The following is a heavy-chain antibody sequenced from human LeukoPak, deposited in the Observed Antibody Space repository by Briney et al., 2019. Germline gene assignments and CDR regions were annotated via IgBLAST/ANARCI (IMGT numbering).Heavy chain of an antibody. CDR2: INPNSGGT. V-gene: IGHV1-2*02. CDR1: GYTFTGYY. Sequence: ASVKVSCKASGYTFTGYYMHWVRQAPGQGLEWMGWINPNSGGTNYAQKFQGRVTMARDTSISTAYMELSRLRSDDTAVYYCARVPRITMDRGVIEEYFQHWGQGTLVTVSS. J-gene: IGHJ1*01. D-gene: IGHD3-10*01. CDR3: ARVPRITMDRGVIEEYFQH.